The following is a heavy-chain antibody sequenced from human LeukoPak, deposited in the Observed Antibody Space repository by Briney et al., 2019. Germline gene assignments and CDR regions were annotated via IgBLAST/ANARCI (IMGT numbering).Heavy chain of an antibody. CDR3: ARHANDYGDYAAFYYFDY. Sequence: ASVKVSCKASGYTFTSYDINWVRQATGQGLEWMGWMNPNSGNTSYAQKFQGRVTMTRNTSISTAYMELSSLRSEDTAVYYCARHANDYGDYAAFYYFDYWGQGTLVTVSS. D-gene: IGHD4-17*01. J-gene: IGHJ4*02. CDR2: MNPNSGNT. V-gene: IGHV1-8*01. CDR1: GYTFTSYD.